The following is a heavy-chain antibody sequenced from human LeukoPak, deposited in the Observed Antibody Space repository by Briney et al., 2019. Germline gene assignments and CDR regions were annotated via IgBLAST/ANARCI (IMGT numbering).Heavy chain of an antibody. Sequence: SETLSLTCTVSGGSNSSYYWSRIRQPPGKGLEWIGYIYYSGSTNYNPSLKSRVTISVDTSKNQFSLKLSSVTAADTAVYYCAREDTAMAHSYFDYWGQGTLVTVSS. CDR2: IYYSGST. CDR3: AREDTAMAHSYFDY. V-gene: IGHV4-59*01. CDR1: GGSNSSYY. D-gene: IGHD5-18*01. J-gene: IGHJ4*02.